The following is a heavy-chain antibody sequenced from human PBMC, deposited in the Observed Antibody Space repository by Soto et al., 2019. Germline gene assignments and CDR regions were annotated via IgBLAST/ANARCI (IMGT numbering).Heavy chain of an antibody. V-gene: IGHV2-70*04. D-gene: IGHD3-22*01. J-gene: IGHJ4*02. CDR1: GFSLSTSGMR. Sequence: GSGPTLVNPTQTLTLTCTFSGFSLSTSGMRVSWIRQPPGKALEWLARIDWDDDKFYSTSLKTRLTISKDTSKNQVVPTMTNMDPVDTATYYCARTYYYDSSGYIDYWGQGTLVTVSS. CDR2: IDWDDDK. CDR3: ARTYYYDSSGYIDY.